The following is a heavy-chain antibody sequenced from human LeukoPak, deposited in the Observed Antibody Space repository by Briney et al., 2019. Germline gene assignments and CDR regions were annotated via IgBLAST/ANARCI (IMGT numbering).Heavy chain of an antibody. CDR2: ISWNSGTI. Sequence: GGSLRLSCAGSGFIFNNYAMHWVRQPPGKGLEWVSGISWNSGTIDYADSVRGRFTISRDNAKNSLYLQMDSLRVEDTAFYYCAKDNRRHYTSGPSPDSLHWGQGALVTVSS. D-gene: IGHD6-19*01. V-gene: IGHV3-9*01. J-gene: IGHJ4*02. CDR1: GFIFNNYA. CDR3: AKDNRRHYTSGPSPDSLH.